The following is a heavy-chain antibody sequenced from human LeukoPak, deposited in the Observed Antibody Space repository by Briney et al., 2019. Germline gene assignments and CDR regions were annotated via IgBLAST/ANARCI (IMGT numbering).Heavy chain of an antibody. J-gene: IGHJ4*02. CDR1: GFNFSRYW. Sequence: GGSLRLSCAASGFNFSRYWMSWGRQAPGKGLEWVANIKQDGSEKYYADSVKGRFTISRDNAKNSLYLQMTSLRAEDTAVYYCARVSSSRLHFDYWGQGTLVTVSS. V-gene: IGHV3-7*04. D-gene: IGHD6-6*01. CDR2: IKQDGSEK. CDR3: ARVSSSRLHFDY.